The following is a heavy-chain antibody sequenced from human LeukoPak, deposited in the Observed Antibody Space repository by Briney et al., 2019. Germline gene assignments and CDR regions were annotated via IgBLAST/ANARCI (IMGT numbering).Heavy chain of an antibody. V-gene: IGHV1-69*05. Sequence: SVKVSCKASGGTFSSYAISWVRQAPGQGLEWMGRIIPIFGTANYAQKFQGRVTITTDESTSTAYMELSSLRSEDTAVYYCARGAGYCSGGSCYDYWGQGTQVTVSS. CDR3: ARGAGYCSGGSCYDY. J-gene: IGHJ4*02. CDR1: GGTFSSYA. CDR2: IIPIFGTA. D-gene: IGHD2-15*01.